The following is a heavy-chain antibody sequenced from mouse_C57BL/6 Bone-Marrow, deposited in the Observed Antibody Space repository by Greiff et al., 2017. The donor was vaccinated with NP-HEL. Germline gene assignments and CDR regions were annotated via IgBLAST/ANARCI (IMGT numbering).Heavy chain of an antibody. D-gene: IGHD2-3*01. CDR3: ARDGYYLYYFDY. CDR2: IYPGDGDT. CDR1: GYAFSSSW. Sequence: QVQLKESGPELVKPGASVKISCKASGYAFSSSWMNWVKQRPGKGLEWIGRIYPGDGDTNYNGKVKGKATLTADKSSSTAYMQLSSLTSEDSAVYFCARDGYYLYYFDYWGQGTTLTVSS. J-gene: IGHJ2*01. V-gene: IGHV1-82*01.